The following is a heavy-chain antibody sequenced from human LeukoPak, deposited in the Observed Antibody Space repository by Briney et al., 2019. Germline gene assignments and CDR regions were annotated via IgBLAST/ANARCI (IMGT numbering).Heavy chain of an antibody. CDR2: INPNSGGT. J-gene: IGHJ3*02. CDR1: GYTFTSYY. Sequence: ASVKVSCKPSGYTFTSYYMHWVRQAPGQGLEWMGWINPNSGGTNYAQKFQGRVTMTRDTSISTAYMELSRLRSDDTAVYYCARGPESGQYYDILTGLGVGAFDIWGQGTMVTVSS. D-gene: IGHD3-9*01. CDR3: ARGPESGQYYDILTGLGVGAFDI. V-gene: IGHV1-2*02.